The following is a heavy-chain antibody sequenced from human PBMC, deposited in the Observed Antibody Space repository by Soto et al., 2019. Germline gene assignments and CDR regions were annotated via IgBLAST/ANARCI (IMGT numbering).Heavy chain of an antibody. CDR2: INAGNGNT. D-gene: IGHD3-22*01. J-gene: IGHJ4*02. CDR1: GYTFTSYA. Sequence: ASAKVSCKASGYTFTSYAMHWVRQAPGQRLEWMGWINAGNGNTKYSQKFQGRVTITRDTSASTAYMELSSLRSEDTAVYYCARVPKYYYDSSGPIDYWGQGTLSPSPQ. V-gene: IGHV1-3*01. CDR3: ARVPKYYYDSSGPIDY.